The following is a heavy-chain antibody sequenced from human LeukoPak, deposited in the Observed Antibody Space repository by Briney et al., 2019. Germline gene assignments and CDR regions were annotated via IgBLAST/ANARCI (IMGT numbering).Heavy chain of an antibody. CDR1: GYTFTSYA. CDR2: INAGNGNT. Sequence: GASVKVSCKASGYTFTSYAMHWVRQAPGQRLEWMGWINAGNGNTKYSQKFQGRVTITRDTSASTAYMELSSLRSEDTAVYYCAREEDWNLKYYYYGMDVWGQGTTVTVSS. J-gene: IGHJ6*02. V-gene: IGHV1-3*01. D-gene: IGHD1-7*01. CDR3: AREEDWNLKYYYYGMDV.